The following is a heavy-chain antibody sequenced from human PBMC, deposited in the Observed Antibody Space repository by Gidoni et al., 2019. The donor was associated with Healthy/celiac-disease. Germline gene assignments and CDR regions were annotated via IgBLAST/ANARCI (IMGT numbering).Heavy chain of an antibody. CDR3: ARGEGIVVVVAAKPGWFDP. D-gene: IGHD2-15*01. Sequence: QVQLVQSGAEVKKPGSSVKVSCKAPGGTFSSYAISWVRQAPGQGLEWMGRIIPILGIANCAQKFQGRVTITADKSTSTAYMELSSLRSEDTAVYYCARGEGIVVVVAAKPGWFDPWGQGTLVTVSS. CDR2: IIPILGIA. J-gene: IGHJ5*02. V-gene: IGHV1-69*09. CDR1: GGTFSSYA.